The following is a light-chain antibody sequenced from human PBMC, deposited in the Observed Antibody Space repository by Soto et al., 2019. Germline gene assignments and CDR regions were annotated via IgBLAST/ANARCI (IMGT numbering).Light chain of an antibody. CDR3: CSYAGSRTLV. Sequence: QSALTQPASVSGSPGQSITISCTGTSTDVGAYNLVSWYQQHPGRVPKLIIYEDTKRPSGVSSRFSGSKSGNTASLKISGLQAEDEADYYCCSYAGSRTLVFGGGTKLTVL. CDR1: STDVGAYNL. J-gene: IGLJ2*01. V-gene: IGLV2-23*01. CDR2: EDT.